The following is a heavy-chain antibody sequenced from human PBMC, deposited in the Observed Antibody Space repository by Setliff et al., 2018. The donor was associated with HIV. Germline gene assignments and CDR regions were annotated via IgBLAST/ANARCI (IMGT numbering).Heavy chain of an antibody. CDR3: ARSTSCCCFDY. J-gene: IGHJ4*02. Sequence: GESLKISCKGSGYSFTSYWIGWVRQMPVKGLEWMGIIYPGDSETRYSRSFQGQVTISADKSISTAYLQWSSLKASDTAMYYCARSTSCCCFDYWGQGTLVTVSS. CDR1: GYSFTSYW. V-gene: IGHV5-51*01. D-gene: IGHD2-2*01. CDR2: IYPGDSET.